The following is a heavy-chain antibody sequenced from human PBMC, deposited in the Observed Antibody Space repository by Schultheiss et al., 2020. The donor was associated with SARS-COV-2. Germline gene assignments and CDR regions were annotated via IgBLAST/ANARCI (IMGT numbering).Heavy chain of an antibody. D-gene: IGHD1-1*01. J-gene: IGHJ5*02. CDR2: IYYSGST. CDR3: ARWNLGFDP. CDR1: GGSISSYY. Sequence: SQTLSLTCTVSGGSISSYYWSWIRQPPGKGLEWIGYIYYSGSTNYNPSLKSRVTISVDTSKNQFSLKLSSVTAADTAVYYCARWNLGFDPWGQGTLVTVSS. V-gene: IGHV4-59*12.